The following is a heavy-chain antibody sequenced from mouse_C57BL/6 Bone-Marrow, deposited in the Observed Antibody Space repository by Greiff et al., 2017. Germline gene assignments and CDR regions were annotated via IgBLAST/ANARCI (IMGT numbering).Heavy chain of an antibody. CDR2: IYPRSGNT. J-gene: IGHJ3*01. CDR1: GYTFTSYG. Sequence: VKLMESGAELARPGASVKLSCKASGYTFTSYGISWVKQRTGQGLEWIGEIYPRSGNTYYNEKFKGKATLTADKSSSTAYMELRSLTSEDSAVYFCASYGSRTRAYWGQGTLVTVSA. CDR3: ASYGSRTRAY. D-gene: IGHD1-1*01. V-gene: IGHV1-81*01.